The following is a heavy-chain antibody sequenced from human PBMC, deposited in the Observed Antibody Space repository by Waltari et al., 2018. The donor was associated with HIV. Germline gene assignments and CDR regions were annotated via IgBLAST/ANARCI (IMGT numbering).Heavy chain of an antibody. CDR1: GYSLPELS. CDR2: FDPEKGEK. V-gene: IGHV1-24*01. J-gene: IGHJ4*02. D-gene: IGHD2-21*02. CDR3: ATASRVVVTDRAAFDY. Sequence: QVQLVQSGAEVTKPGASVQVSCKVSGYSLPELSMHWVRQAPGKGPEWMGGFDPEKGEKTYAQHVQVRVTMTEDTSTDTAYMELSSLGSEDTAVYYGATASRVVVTDRAAFDYWGQGTLVTVSS.